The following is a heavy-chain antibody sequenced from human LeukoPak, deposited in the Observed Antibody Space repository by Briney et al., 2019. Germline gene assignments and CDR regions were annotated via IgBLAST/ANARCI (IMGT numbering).Heavy chain of an antibody. CDR1: GGSISSSNW. Sequence: SETLSLTCAVSGGSISSSNWWSWVRQPPGKGLEWIGEIYHSGSTNYNPSLKSRVTISVDKSKNQFSLKLSSVTAADTAVYYCARDTRYTSSQQNWFDPWGQGILVTVSS. CDR2: IYHSGST. CDR3: ARDTRYTSSQQNWFDP. J-gene: IGHJ5*02. V-gene: IGHV4-4*02. D-gene: IGHD6-13*01.